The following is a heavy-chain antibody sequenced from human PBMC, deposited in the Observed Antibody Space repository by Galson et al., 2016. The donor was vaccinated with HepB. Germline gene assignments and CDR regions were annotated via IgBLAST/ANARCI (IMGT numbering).Heavy chain of an antibody. CDR3: AMDTHTWVRFDY. Sequence: SETLSLTCTVSGDSITNYPWTWIRQPPGKGLEWIGYMYHTLAPTYNPSLKSRVTISVATSKSQFSLKLTSVTAADTALYFCAMDTHTWVRFDYWGRGTLVTVSS. D-gene: IGHD5-18*01. CDR2: MYHTLAP. J-gene: IGHJ4*02. CDR1: GDSITNYP. V-gene: IGHV4-59*01.